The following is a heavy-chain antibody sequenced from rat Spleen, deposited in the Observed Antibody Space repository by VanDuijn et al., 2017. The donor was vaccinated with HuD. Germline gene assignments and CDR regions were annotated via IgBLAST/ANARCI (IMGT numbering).Heavy chain of an antibody. J-gene: IGHJ2*01. CDR2: ISPTGGTT. Sequence: EVQLVESGGGLVQPERSLKLSCAASGFTFRNYGMHWIRQAPTRGLEWVASISPTGGTTYHRDSVKGRFTISRDNAESTLYLQMDTLRSEDTATYYCATWTTDYYPFDYWGQGVMVTVSS. CDR1: GFTFRNYG. D-gene: IGHD1-6*01. V-gene: IGHV5-19*01. CDR3: ATWTTDYYPFDY.